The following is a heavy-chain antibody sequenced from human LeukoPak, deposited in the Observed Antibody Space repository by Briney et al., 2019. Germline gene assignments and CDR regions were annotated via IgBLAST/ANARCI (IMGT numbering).Heavy chain of an antibody. CDR1: GFIFHDYA. Sequence: GGSLRLSCAAPGFIFHDYAIHWVRQAPGQGLEWVSLISGDGGSTFYADSVKGRFTISRDNSKNSLYLQMNSLRSDDTALYYCARESESSGWYDYWGQGTLVTVSS. V-gene: IGHV3-43*02. D-gene: IGHD6-19*01. CDR2: ISGDGGST. J-gene: IGHJ4*02. CDR3: ARESESSGWYDY.